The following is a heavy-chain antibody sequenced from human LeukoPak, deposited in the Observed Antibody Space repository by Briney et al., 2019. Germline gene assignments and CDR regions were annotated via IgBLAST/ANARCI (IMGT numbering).Heavy chain of an antibody. CDR1: VFIISSNY. J-gene: IGHJ6*02. Sequence: GWALRLPCPASVFIISSNYMILVGQAPRRGLDGAAVIYSVGSTYYAELAHGTLTISSDNSKNTLYLHINRLRAEDTAVYYCERDALARTDIVATINYYYYGMDVWGQGTTVTVSS. V-gene: IGHV3-66*01. CDR3: ERDALARTDIVATINYYYYGMDV. CDR2: IYSVGST. D-gene: IGHD5-12*01.